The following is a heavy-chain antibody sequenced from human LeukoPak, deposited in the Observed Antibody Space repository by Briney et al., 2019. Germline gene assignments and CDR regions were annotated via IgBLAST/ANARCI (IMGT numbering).Heavy chain of an antibody. CDR1: GGSISGSY. D-gene: IGHD3-22*01. Sequence: TLSLTCTVSGGSISGSYWSWIRQPPGKALEWLALIYWDDDKRYSPSLKSRLTITKDTSKNQVVLTMTNMDPVDTATYYCALMAYDYYDSSGYDAFDIWGQGTMVTVSS. CDR2: IYWDDDK. J-gene: IGHJ3*02. CDR3: ALMAYDYYDSSGYDAFDI. V-gene: IGHV2-5*08.